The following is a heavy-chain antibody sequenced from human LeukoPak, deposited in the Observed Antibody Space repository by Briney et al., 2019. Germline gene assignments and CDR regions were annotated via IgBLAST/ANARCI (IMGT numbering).Heavy chain of an antibody. V-gene: IGHV4-39*01. J-gene: IGHJ4*02. Sequence: SETLSLTCTVSGGSISSSSYYWGWIRQPPGKGLEWIGSIYYSGSTYYNPPLKSRVTISVHTSKNQFSLKLSSVTAADTAVYYCARNRFGEFDYWGQGTLVTVSS. D-gene: IGHD3-10*01. CDR2: IYYSGST. CDR3: ARNRFGEFDY. CDR1: GGSISSSSYY.